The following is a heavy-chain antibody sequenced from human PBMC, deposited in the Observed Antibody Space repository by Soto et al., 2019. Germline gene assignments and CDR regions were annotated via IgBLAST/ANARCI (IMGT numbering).Heavy chain of an antibody. D-gene: IGHD3-10*01. CDR3: ASGRGGGGY. J-gene: IGHJ4*02. CDR2: IYSGGYT. CDR1: GFTVSNNY. Sequence: EVQLVESGGGLIQPGGSLRLSCAVSGFTVSNNYMSWVRQAPGKGLEGVSVIYSGGYTAYGDSVKGRFTISRDNSKNNLFIQKKTLRADDPPFYYWASGRGGGGYWGQGTLVTVSS. V-gene: IGHV3-53*01.